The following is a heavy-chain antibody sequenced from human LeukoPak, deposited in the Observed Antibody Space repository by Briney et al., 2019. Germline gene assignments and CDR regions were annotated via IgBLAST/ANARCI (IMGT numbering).Heavy chain of an antibody. J-gene: IGHJ4*02. CDR3: ARLSEQLVDAPDY. V-gene: IGHV5-51*01. CDR1: GYSFTSYW. CDR2: IYPGDSDT. Sequence: GESLKISCKGSGYSFTSYWIGWVRQMPGKGLEWMGIIYPGDSDTRYSPSFQGQVTISADKSISTAYLQWGSLKASDTAMYYCARLSEQLVDAPDYWGQGTLVTVSS. D-gene: IGHD6-6*01.